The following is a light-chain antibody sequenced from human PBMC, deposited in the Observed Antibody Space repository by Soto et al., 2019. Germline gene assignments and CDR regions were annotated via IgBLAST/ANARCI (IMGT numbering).Light chain of an antibody. Sequence: EVVLTQSPATLSLSPGERATLSCRASQSIGRNLAWYHQKPGQDPRLLIYDASNRATGIPARFSGSGSGTDFTLTISSLEPEDFAVYFWQHRSAWPLTFGGGTKVEIK. J-gene: IGKJ4*01. CDR1: QSIGRN. V-gene: IGKV3-11*01. CDR2: DAS. CDR3: QHRSAWPLT.